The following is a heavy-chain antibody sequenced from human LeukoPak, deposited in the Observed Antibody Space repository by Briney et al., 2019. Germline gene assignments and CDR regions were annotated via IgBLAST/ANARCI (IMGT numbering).Heavy chain of an antibody. CDR1: GFRFDDYG. Sequence: GGSLRLSCVASGFRFDDYGMSWVRQAPGKGLVWVSGINWNGGSTGYADSVKGRFTISRDNAKNSLYLRMNSLRAEDTALYYCARGGSTGWYSFDYWGQGTLVTVSS. D-gene: IGHD6-19*01. CDR2: INWNGGST. V-gene: IGHV3-20*04. CDR3: ARGGSTGWYSFDY. J-gene: IGHJ4*02.